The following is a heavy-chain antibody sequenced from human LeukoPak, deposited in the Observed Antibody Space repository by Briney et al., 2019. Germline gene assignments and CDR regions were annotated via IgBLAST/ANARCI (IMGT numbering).Heavy chain of an antibody. V-gene: IGHV3-11*04. CDR2: ISSSGSTI. D-gene: IGHD2-2*01. CDR3: ARESIVVVPAATY. CDR1: GFTFSDYY. Sequence: PGGSLRLSCAASGFTFSDYYMSCIRQAPGKGLEWVSYISSSGSTIYYADSVKGRFTISRDNARNSLYLQMNSLRAEDTAVYYCARESIVVVPAATYWGQGTLVTVSS. J-gene: IGHJ4*02.